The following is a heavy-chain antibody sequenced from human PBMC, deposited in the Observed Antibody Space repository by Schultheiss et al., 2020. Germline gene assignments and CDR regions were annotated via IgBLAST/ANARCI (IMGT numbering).Heavy chain of an antibody. D-gene: IGHD1-26*01. CDR1: GFTFTSSA. V-gene: IGHV1-58*02. CDR3: AAGGATRYYYYYGMDV. CDR2: IVVGSGNT. J-gene: IGHJ6*02. Sequence: SVKVSCKASGFTFTSSAMQWVRQARGQRLEWIGWIVVGSGNTNYAQKFQERVTITRDMSTSTAYMELSSLRSEDTAVYYCAAGGATRYYYYYGMDVWGQGTTGTVSS.